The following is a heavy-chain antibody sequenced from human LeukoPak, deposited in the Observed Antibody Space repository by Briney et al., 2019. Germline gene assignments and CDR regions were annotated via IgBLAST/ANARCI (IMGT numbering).Heavy chain of an antibody. D-gene: IGHD1-26*01. CDR1: GYTFTSYD. CDR2: MNPNSGNT. CDR3: ARGRMGAKGDFDY. J-gene: IGHJ4*02. V-gene: IGHV1-8*03. Sequence: ASVKVSCKASGYTFTSYDINWVRQATGQGLEWMGWMNPNSGNTGYAQKFQGRVTITRNTSISTAYMELSSLRSEDTAVYHCARGRMGAKGDFDYWGQGTLVTVSS.